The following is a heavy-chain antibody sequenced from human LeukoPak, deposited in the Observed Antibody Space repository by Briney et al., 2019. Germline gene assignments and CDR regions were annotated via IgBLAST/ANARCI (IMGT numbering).Heavy chain of an antibody. J-gene: IGHJ4*02. D-gene: IGHD3-10*01. CDR2: ISDSSDTM. V-gene: IGHV3-48*01. CDR1: GFTFSYYS. CDR3: ARGTLYYGSESYDY. Sequence: PGGSLRLSCAASGFTFSYYSMNWVRQAPGKGLEWVSYISDSSDTMYYADSVKGRFTISRDNAKNSLYLQMNSLRAEDTAVYYCARGTLYYGSESYDYWGQGTLVIVSS.